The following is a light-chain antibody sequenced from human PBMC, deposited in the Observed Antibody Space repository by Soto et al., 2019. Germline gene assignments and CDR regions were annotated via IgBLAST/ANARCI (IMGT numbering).Light chain of an antibody. CDR2: KAS. CDR3: QQSYSTLIT. CDR1: QSISSW. V-gene: IGKV1-5*03. J-gene: IGKJ5*01. Sequence: IQMTQSPSTLSASIGDRVTITCLASQSISSWLAWYQQKPGKAPKLLIYKASSLESGVPSRFSGSGSGTEFTLTISSLQPEDFATYYCQQSYSTLITFGQGTRLEIK.